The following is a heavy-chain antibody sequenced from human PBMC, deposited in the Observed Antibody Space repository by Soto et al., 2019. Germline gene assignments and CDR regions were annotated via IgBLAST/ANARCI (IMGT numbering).Heavy chain of an antibody. CDR1: GDSVNNNNYY. CDR3: TRHSYTHPGIVDY. V-gene: IGHV4-39*01. Sequence: PSETCLPCTVSGDSVNNNNYYWGWIRQSPGTGLEWIASIYFTGSPQSNPSLRSRITISVDTSENHFSLELRSVTATDTAIYYCTRHSYTHPGIVDYWGQGTRVTVSS. J-gene: IGHJ4*02. D-gene: IGHD1-26*01. CDR2: IYFTGSP.